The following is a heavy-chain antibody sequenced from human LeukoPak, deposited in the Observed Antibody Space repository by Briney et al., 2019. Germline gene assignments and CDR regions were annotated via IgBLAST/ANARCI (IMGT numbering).Heavy chain of an antibody. Sequence: SETLSLTCTVSGVSISNHYSSWIRQPPGKGLEWIGYIYYTGNTNYNPSLKSRVTISEDTSKNQVSLELSSVTAADTAVYYRVRHSRVVAFDYWGQGNLVTVSS. J-gene: IGHJ4*02. CDR2: IYYTGNT. CDR3: VRHSRVVAFDY. V-gene: IGHV4-59*08. D-gene: IGHD2-15*01. CDR1: GVSISNHY.